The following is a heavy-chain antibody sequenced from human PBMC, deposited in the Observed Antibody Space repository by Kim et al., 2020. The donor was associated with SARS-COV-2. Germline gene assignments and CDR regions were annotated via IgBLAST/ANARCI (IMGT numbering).Heavy chain of an antibody. J-gene: IGHJ4*02. Sequence: SETLSLTCTVSGGSISSGGYYWSWIRQHPGKGLEWIGYIYYSGSTYYNPSLKSRVTISVDTSKNQFSLKLSSVTAADTAVYYCARTGGAYYYDSSGYYYEGEWAFDYWGQGTLVTVSS. D-gene: IGHD3-22*01. CDR2: IYYSGST. CDR1: GGSISSGGYY. V-gene: IGHV4-31*03. CDR3: ARTGGAYYYDSSGYYYEGEWAFDY.